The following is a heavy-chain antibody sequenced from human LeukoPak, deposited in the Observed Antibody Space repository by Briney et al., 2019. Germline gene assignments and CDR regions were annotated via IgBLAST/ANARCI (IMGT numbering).Heavy chain of an antibody. D-gene: IGHD6-13*01. CDR2: IRSKASNYAT. CDR1: GFTLSGFA. Sequence: GGPLRLSCAASGFTLSGFAVHWVRQASGKGLEWVGRIRSKASNYATVSAASVRGRFTISRDDSKNTVYLQMNSLKVEDTAVYYCVRDPPYSSGWSNGYFQHWGQGALVTVSS. J-gene: IGHJ1*01. V-gene: IGHV3-73*01. CDR3: VRDPPYSSGWSNGYFQH.